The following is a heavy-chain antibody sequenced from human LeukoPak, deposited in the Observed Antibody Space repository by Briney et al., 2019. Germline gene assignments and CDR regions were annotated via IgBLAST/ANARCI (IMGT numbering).Heavy chain of an antibody. CDR1: GYSISSGYY. D-gene: IGHD6-19*01. J-gene: IGHJ4*02. Sequence: SETLSLTCTVSGYSISSGYYWGWIRQPPGKGLEWIGSIYHSGSTYYNPSLKSRVTISVDTSKNQFSLKLSSVTAADTAVYYCARALLAYSSGWSYYFDYWGQGTLVTVSS. CDR2: IYHSGST. CDR3: ARALLAYSSGWSYYFDY. V-gene: IGHV4-38-2*02.